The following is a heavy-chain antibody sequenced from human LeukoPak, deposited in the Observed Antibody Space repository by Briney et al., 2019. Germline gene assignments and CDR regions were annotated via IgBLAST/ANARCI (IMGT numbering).Heavy chain of an antibody. CDR2: ISHTGTTI. Sequence: PGGSLRLSCAASGFNFGDDFMTWIRQAPGQGLKWISFISHTGTTISYAESVRGRFTISRDNAKNSLFLQMTNLGAEDTALYYCARGRTGHKSYYYYYMDVWGKGTPVIVSS. CDR3: ARGRTGHKSYYYYYMDV. CDR1: GFNFGDDF. D-gene: IGHD3/OR15-3a*01. V-gene: IGHV3-11*01. J-gene: IGHJ6*03.